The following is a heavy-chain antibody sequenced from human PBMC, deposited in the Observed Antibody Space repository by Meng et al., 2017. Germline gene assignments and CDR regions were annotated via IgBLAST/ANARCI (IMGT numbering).Heavy chain of an antibody. CDR3: ARDCSGGSCYSIGV. CDR2: IYYSGST. V-gene: IGHV4-61*01. J-gene: IGHJ4*02. D-gene: IGHD2-15*01. CDR1: GGSGSSGSYY. Sequence: QGHLQGTGPGLVRPWATLSLPCTVSGGSGSSGSYYWSWIRQPPGKGLEWIGYIYYSGSTNYNPSLKSRVTISVDTSKNQFSLKLSSVTAADTAVYYCARDCSGGSCYSIGVWGQGTLVTVSS.